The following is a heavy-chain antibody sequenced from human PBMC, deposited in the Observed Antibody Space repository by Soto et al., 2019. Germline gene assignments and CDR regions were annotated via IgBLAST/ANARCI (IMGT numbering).Heavy chain of an antibody. Sequence: PGGSLRLSCAASGFTFSSYAMTWVRQAPGKGLQWVSTINGNDGTTYYADSVKGRFTISGDNSKKTLYLQMNSLRAEDTALYYCAKVPYYYGSSGSFGGMDVWGQGTTVTVSS. J-gene: IGHJ6*02. V-gene: IGHV3-23*01. CDR3: AKVPYYYGSSGSFGGMDV. D-gene: IGHD3-22*01. CDR2: INGNDGTT. CDR1: GFTFSSYA.